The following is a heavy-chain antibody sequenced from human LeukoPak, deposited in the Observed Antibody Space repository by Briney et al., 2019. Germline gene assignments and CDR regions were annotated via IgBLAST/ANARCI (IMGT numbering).Heavy chain of an antibody. CDR2: INHSGGSK. D-gene: IGHD4-17*01. CDR1: GYTFTSYY. V-gene: IGHV1-46*03. Sequence: ASVKVSCKASGYTFTSYYMHCVRQAPPQGVERMGIINHSGGSKSYAQKFQGRVTMTRDTSTSTVYMELSSLRPEDTAVYYCARAKEDLYGDPYYFDYWGQGTLVTVPS. CDR3: ARAKEDLYGDPYYFDY. J-gene: IGHJ4*02.